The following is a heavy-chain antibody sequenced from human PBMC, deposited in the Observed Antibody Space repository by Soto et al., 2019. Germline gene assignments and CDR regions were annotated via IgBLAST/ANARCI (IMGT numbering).Heavy chain of an antibody. CDR3: AILLKAAAGTRWNGMDV. CDR1: GGTFSSYA. Sequence: QVPLVQSGAEVKKPGSSVKVSCKASGGTFSSYAISWVRQAPGQGLEWMGGIIPIFGTANYAQKFQGRVTITADESTSTAYMELRSLGSEATAVYYCAILLKAAAGTRWNGMDVWGQGTTVTVSS. D-gene: IGHD6-13*01. J-gene: IGHJ6*02. V-gene: IGHV1-69*01. CDR2: IIPIFGTA.